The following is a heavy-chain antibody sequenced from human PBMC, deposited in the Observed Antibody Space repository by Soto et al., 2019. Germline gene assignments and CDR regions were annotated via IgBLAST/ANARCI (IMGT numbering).Heavy chain of an antibody. J-gene: IGHJ4*02. Sequence: SETQSLTCAVDGGYFSGYYWSWIRQPPGKGLEWIGEITHSGRTNYNPSLKSRVTISEVTSKNQVSLKLSSVTAADTAVYYCARLYGSRGPFDYWGQGTLVTVSS. CDR1: GGYFSGYY. D-gene: IGHD6-13*01. CDR2: ITHSGRT. CDR3: ARLYGSRGPFDY. V-gene: IGHV4-34*01.